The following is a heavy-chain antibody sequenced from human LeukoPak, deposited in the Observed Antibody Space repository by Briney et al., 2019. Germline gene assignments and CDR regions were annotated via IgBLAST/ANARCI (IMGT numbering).Heavy chain of an antibody. CDR3: AREWDVSGTYSAY. V-gene: IGHV3-7*01. CDR1: GFTFSSYS. CDR2: IKQDVSEK. D-gene: IGHD3-10*01. Sequence: GGSLRLSCAASGFTFSSYSMNWVRQAPGKGLEWVANIKQDVSEKYYVDSVKGRFTISRDNAKNALYLQMNRLRAEDTAVYYCAREWDVSGTYSAYWGQGTLVTVSS. J-gene: IGHJ4*02.